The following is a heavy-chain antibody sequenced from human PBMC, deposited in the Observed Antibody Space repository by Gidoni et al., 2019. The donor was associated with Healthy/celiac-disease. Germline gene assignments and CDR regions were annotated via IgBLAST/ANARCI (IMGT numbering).Heavy chain of an antibody. CDR1: GYSFTSYW. D-gene: IGHD6-19*01. CDR2: IDPSDSYT. Sequence: EVQLVQSGAEVKKPGESLRISCKGSGYSFTSYWISWVRQMPGKGLEWMGRIDPSDSYTNYSPSFQGHVTISADKSISTAYLQWSSLKASDTAMYYCARHEGSSGWYLHGYGAEYFQHWGQGTLVTVSS. CDR3: ARHEGSSGWYLHGYGAEYFQH. V-gene: IGHV5-10-1*01. J-gene: IGHJ1*01.